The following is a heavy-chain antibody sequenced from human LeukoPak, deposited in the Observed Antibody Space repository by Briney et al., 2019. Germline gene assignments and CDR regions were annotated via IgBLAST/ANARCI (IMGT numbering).Heavy chain of an antibody. J-gene: IGHJ1*01. Sequence: SETLSLTCAVYGGSFSGYYWSWIRQPPGKGLEWIGEINHSGSTNYNPSLKSRVTISVDTSKNQFFLKLSSVTAADTAVYYCARPPRGRKYFQHWGQGTLVTVSS. CDR3: ARPPRGRKYFQH. V-gene: IGHV4-34*01. CDR1: GGSFSGYY. CDR2: INHSGST.